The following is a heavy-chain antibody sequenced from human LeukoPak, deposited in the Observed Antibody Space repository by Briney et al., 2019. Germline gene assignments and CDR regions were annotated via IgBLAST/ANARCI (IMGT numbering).Heavy chain of an antibody. CDR3: AKGGLVHRFDP. Sequence: PGGSLRLSCAASGFPFDDFAMSWVRQAPGKGLEWVSGISGSGDNTYYADSVKGRFTISRDNSKNTLYLQMNSLRADDTAVYYCAKGGLVHRFDPWGQGTLVTVSS. CDR2: ISGSGDNT. CDR1: GFPFDDFA. J-gene: IGHJ5*02. V-gene: IGHV3-23*01.